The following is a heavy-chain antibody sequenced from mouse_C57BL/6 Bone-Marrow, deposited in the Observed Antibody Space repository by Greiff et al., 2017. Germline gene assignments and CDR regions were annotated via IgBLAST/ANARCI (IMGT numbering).Heavy chain of an antibody. CDR1: GFSFNTYA. CDR2: IRSKSNNYAT. J-gene: IGHJ2*01. V-gene: IGHV10-1*01. CDR3: VRQKGTRFDY. D-gene: IGHD2-13*01. Sequence: EVMLVESGGGLVQPKGSLKLSCAASGFSFNTYAMNWVRQAPGKGLEWVARIRSKSNNYATYYADSVKDRFTISRDDSESMLYLQMNNLKTEDKAMYYCVRQKGTRFDYWGQGTTLTVSS.